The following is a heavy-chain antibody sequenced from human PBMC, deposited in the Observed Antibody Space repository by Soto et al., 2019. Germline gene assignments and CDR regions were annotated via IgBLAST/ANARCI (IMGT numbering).Heavy chain of an antibody. V-gene: IGHV4-31*03. CDR2: IYYSGST. CDR3: ARGAPTRYGPFDY. J-gene: IGHJ4*02. CDR1: GGSISSGGYY. D-gene: IGHD3-10*01. Sequence: SETLSLTCTVSGGSISSGGYYWSWIRQHPGKGLEWIGYIYYSGSTYYNPSLKSRVTISVDTSKNQFSLKLSSVTAADTAVYYCARGAPTRYGPFDYWCQGTLVTVSS.